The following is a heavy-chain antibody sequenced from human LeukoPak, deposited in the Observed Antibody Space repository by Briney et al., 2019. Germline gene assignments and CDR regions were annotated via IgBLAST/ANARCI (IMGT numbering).Heavy chain of an antibody. CDR3: ARVRYYYDSSGMDV. CDR2: IIPILGIA. Sequence: VASVKVSCKASGGTFSSYAISWVRQAPGQGLEWMGRIIPILGIANYAQKFQGGVTITADKSTSTAYMELSSLRSEDTAVYYCARVRYYYDSSGMDVWGQGTTVTVSS. V-gene: IGHV1-69*04. J-gene: IGHJ6*02. CDR1: GGTFSSYA. D-gene: IGHD3-22*01.